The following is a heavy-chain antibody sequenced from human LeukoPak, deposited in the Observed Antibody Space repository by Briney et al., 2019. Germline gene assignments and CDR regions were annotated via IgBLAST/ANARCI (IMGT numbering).Heavy chain of an antibody. D-gene: IGHD2-15*01. J-gene: IGHJ4*02. V-gene: IGHV3-33*06. CDR1: GFTFSSYG. CDR3: AKGPLFCSGGSCYSSPLDY. CDR2: IWYDGSNK. Sequence: GGSLRLSCAASGFTFSSYGMHWVRQAPGKGLEWVAVIWYDGSNKYYADSVKGRFTISRDNSKNTLYLQMNSLRAEDTAVYYCAKGPLFCSGGSCYSSPLDYWGQGTLVTVSS.